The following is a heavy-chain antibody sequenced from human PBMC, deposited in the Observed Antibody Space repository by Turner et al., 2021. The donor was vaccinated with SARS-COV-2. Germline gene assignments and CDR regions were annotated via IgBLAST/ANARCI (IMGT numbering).Heavy chain of an antibody. CDR2: ISSSSSYI. D-gene: IGHD3-22*01. CDR3: ARWDNYYDSSGYYPDAFDI. Sequence: EVQLVESGGGLVKLGASLRLSCAASGFTFSSYSMNWVRQAPGKGLEWVSSISSSSSYIYYADSVKGRFTITRNTAKNSLYLQMNSLRAEDTAVYYCARWDNYYDSSGYYPDAFDIWGQGTMVTVSS. V-gene: IGHV3-21*01. CDR1: GFTFSSYS. J-gene: IGHJ3*02.